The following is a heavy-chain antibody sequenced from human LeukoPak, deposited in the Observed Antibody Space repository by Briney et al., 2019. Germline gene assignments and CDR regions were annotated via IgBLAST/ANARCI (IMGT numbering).Heavy chain of an antibody. Sequence: PSETLSLTCTVSGGSISSSSYYWGWFRQPPGKGLEWIGYIYYSGSTNYNPSLKSRVTISVDTSKNQFSLKLSSVTAADTAVYYCARGRYSSGWYRGAFDYWGQGTLVTVSS. J-gene: IGHJ4*02. V-gene: IGHV4-61*05. CDR1: GGSISSSSYY. D-gene: IGHD6-19*01. CDR2: IYYSGST. CDR3: ARGRYSSGWYRGAFDY.